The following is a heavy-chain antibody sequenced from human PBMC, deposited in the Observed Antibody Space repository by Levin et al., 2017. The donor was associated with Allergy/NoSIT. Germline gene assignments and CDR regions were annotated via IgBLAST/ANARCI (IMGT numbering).Heavy chain of an antibody. D-gene: IGHD3-22*01. CDR2: IIPIFGTA. Sequence: SVKVSCKASGGTFSSYAISWVRQAPGQGLEWMGGIIPIFGTANYAQKFQGRVTITADESTSTAYMELSSLRSEDTAVYYCAREGNPYYYDSSGYYYPDYWGQGTLVTVSS. V-gene: IGHV1-69*13. CDR1: GGTFSSYA. J-gene: IGHJ4*02. CDR3: AREGNPYYYDSSGYYYPDY.